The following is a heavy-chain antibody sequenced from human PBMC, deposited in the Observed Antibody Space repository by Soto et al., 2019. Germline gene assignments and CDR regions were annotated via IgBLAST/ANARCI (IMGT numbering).Heavy chain of an antibody. CDR3: ARVRGYSYGLFDY. V-gene: IGHV4-30-2*01. J-gene: IGHJ4*02. CDR1: GGSISSGGYS. CDR2: TYHSGST. D-gene: IGHD5-18*01. Sequence: SETLSLTCAVSGGSISSGGYSWSWIRQPPGKGLEWIGYTYHSGSTYYNPSLKSRVTISVDRSKNQSSLKLSSVTAADTAVYYCARVRGYSYGLFDYWGQGTLVTVSS.